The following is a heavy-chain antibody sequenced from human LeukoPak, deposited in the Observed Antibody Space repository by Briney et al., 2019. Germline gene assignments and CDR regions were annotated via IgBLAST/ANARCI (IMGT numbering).Heavy chain of an antibody. Sequence: SETLSLTCTVSGGSISYYYWSWIRQSRGKGLEWIGYIYYSGTTNYNPSLKSRVTISVDTSKNQFSLQLRSVTAADSAVYYCAREDPQTRVPEGMDVWGQGTTVTVSS. D-gene: IGHD4/OR15-4a*01. CDR2: IYYSGTT. CDR1: GGSISYYY. V-gene: IGHV4-59*01. CDR3: AREDPQTRVPEGMDV. J-gene: IGHJ6*02.